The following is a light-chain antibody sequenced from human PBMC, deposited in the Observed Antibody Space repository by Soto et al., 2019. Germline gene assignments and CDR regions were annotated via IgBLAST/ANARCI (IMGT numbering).Light chain of an antibody. CDR3: QQYGRSLPIT. J-gene: IGKJ5*01. Sequence: EIVLTQSPGTLSLSPGERATLSCRASQSVSTSYLAWYQQKPGQAPRLLIYGASTRAIGIPDRFGGSGSGTDFTLIISRLEPEDFAVYYCQQYGRSLPITFGQGTRLDIK. CDR1: QSVSTSY. V-gene: IGKV3-20*01. CDR2: GAS.